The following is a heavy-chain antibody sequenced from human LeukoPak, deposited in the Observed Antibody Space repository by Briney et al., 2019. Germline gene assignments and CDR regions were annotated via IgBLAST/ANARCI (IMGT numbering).Heavy chain of an antibody. CDR1: GFTFSSYS. CDR3: ARGPTRANSTDY. D-gene: IGHD2/OR15-2a*01. CDR2: IKQDGSEK. J-gene: IGHJ4*02. V-gene: IGHV3-7*01. Sequence: GGSLRLSCAASGFTFSSYSMNWVRQAPGKGLEWVANIKQDGSEKYYVDSVKGRFTISRDNAKNSLYLQMNSLRAEDTAVYYCARGPTRANSTDYWGQGALVTVSS.